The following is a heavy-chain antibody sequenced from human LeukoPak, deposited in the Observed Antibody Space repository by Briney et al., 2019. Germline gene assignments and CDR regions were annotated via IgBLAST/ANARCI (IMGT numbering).Heavy chain of an antibody. CDR2: MNPNSGNT. D-gene: IGHD3-22*01. Sequence: AASVTVSCKASGGTFSSYAISWVRQAPGQGLEWMGWMNPNSGNTGYAQKFQGRVTMTRNTSISTAYMELSSLRSEDTAVYYCARGHRRDSYYYDSSGYPDWGQGTLVTVSS. CDR1: GGTFSSYA. V-gene: IGHV1-8*02. CDR3: ARGHRRDSYYYDSSGYPD. J-gene: IGHJ4*02.